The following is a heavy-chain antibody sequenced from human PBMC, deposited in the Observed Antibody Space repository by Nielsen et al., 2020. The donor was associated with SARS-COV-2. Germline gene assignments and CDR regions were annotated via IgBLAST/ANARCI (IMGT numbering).Heavy chain of an antibody. Sequence: ASVKVSCKVSGYTLTELSMHWVRQAPGKGLEWMGGFDPEDGETIYAQKFQGRVTMTEDTSTDTAYMELSSLRSEDTAVYYCARGYKKIRSITIFGVVSYYYYGMDVWGQGTTVTVSS. D-gene: IGHD3-3*01. CDR2: FDPEDGET. J-gene: IGHJ6*02. V-gene: IGHV1-24*01. CDR1: GYTLTELS. CDR3: ARGYKKIRSITIFGVVSYYYYGMDV.